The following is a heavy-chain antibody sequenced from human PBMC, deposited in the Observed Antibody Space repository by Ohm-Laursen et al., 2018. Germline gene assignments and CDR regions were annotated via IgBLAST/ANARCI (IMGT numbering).Heavy chain of an antibody. V-gene: IGHV3-33*06. Sequence: SLRLSCSASGFTFSSYGMHWVRQAPGKGLEWVAVIWYDGSNKYYADSVKGRFTISRDNSKNTLYLQMNSLRAEDTAVYYCAKGTTDVDCWGQGTLVTVSS. CDR1: GFTFSSYG. CDR3: AKGTTDVDC. CDR2: IWYDGSNK. J-gene: IGHJ4*02. D-gene: IGHD1-1*01.